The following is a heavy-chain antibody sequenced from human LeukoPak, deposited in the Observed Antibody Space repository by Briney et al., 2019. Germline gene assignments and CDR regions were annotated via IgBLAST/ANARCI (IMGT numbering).Heavy chain of an antibody. Sequence: GGSLRLSCAASGFTFSSYGMQWVRQAPGKGLEWVAVISYDGSNKYYADSVKGRFTISRDNSKNTLYLQMNSLRAEDTAVYYCAKAPRRQWLVLDYWGQGTLVTVSS. CDR3: AKAPRRQWLVLDY. CDR1: GFTFSSYG. J-gene: IGHJ4*02. D-gene: IGHD6-19*01. V-gene: IGHV3-30*18. CDR2: ISYDGSNK.